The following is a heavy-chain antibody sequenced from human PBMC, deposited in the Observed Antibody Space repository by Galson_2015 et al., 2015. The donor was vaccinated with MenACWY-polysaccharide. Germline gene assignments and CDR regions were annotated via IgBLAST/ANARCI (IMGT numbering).Heavy chain of an antibody. D-gene: IGHD6-19*01. Sequence: AISGGGVSSNRAAWNWLRQSPSSGLEWLGRTYYRSRWYNDYATSVKSRISIKADTPKNQFSLQLNSVTPEDTALYYCTRSIHISGWGGDFESWGQGTLVTVSS. CDR3: TRSIHISGWGGDFES. J-gene: IGHJ4*02. CDR2: TYYRSRWYN. CDR1: GGGVSSNRAA. V-gene: IGHV6-1*01.